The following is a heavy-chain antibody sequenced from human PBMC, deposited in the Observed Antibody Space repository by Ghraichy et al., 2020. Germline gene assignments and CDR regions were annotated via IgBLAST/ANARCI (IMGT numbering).Heavy chain of an antibody. D-gene: IGHD3-10*01. Sequence: GSLRLSCVTSGLDFNIYWMSWVRQAPGKGLEWVANINIDGSHTFYVDSVKGRFTISRDNAENSLYLQMNSLRVEDTGVYYCGTAGDYWGQGTQVTVSS. CDR2: INIDGSHT. V-gene: IGHV3-7*02. CDR3: GTAGDY. CDR1: GLDFNIYW. J-gene: IGHJ4*02.